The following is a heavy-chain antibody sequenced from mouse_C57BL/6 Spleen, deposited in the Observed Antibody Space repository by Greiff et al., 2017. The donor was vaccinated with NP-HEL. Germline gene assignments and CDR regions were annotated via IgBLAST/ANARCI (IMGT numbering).Heavy chain of an antibody. CDR3: TRMEYYYGSGGDY. D-gene: IGHD1-1*01. J-gene: IGHJ2*01. CDR1: GYTFTSYW. CDR2: IYPGNSDT. V-gene: IGHV1-5*01. Sequence: EVQLQQSGTVLARPGASVKMSCKTSGYTFTSYWMHWVKQRPGQGLEWIGAIYPGNSDTSYNQKFKGKAKLTAVTSASTAYMELSSLTNEDSAVYYCTRMEYYYGSGGDYWGQGTTLTVSS.